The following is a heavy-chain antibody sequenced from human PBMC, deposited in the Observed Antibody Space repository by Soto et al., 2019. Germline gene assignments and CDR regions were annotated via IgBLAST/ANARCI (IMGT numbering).Heavy chain of an antibody. D-gene: IGHD6-6*01. V-gene: IGHV1-69*13. CDR2: IIPIFGTA. CDR3: ARDAVYSSSSYYYYGMDV. CDR1: GCTFSSYA. J-gene: IGHJ6*02. Sequence: SVKVSCKASGCTFSSYAISWVRQAPGQGLEWMGGIIPIFGTANYAQKFQGRVTITADESTSTAYMELSSLRSEDTAVYYCARDAVYSSSSYYYYGMDVWGQGTTVTVSS.